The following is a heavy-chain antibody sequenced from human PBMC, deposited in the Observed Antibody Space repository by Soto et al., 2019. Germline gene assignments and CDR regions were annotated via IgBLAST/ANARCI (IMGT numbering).Heavy chain of an antibody. CDR1: GGSISSGGYY. CDR3: ARENVDTAPKWFDP. V-gene: IGHV4-31*03. D-gene: IGHD5-18*01. CDR2: IYYSGST. Sequence: QVQLQESGPGLVKPSQTLSLTCTVSGGSISSGGYYWSWIRQHPRKGLEWIGYIYYSGSTYYNPSRKRRVTISEDTSKNQFSLKLSSVTAADTAVYYCARENVDTAPKWFDPWGQGTLVTVSS. J-gene: IGHJ5*02.